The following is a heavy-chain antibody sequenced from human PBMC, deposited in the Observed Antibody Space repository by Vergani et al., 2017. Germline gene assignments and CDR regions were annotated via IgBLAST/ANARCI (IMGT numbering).Heavy chain of an antibody. J-gene: IGHJ4*02. CDR1: GFTFSSYA. V-gene: IGHV3-30*04. Sequence: QVQLVESGGGVVQPGRSLRLSCAASGFTFSSYAMHWVRPAPGKGLEWVAVISYDGSKKYYADSVKGRFTISRDNSKNTLYLQMNSLRAEDTAVYYCARDHERYFDYWGQGTLVTVSS. CDR3: ARDHERYFDY. CDR2: ISYDGSKK.